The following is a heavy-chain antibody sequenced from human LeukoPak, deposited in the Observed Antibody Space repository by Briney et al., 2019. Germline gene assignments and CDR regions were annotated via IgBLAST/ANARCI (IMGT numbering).Heavy chain of an antibody. Sequence: PGGSLRLSCAASGFNFNYYAMSWVRQAPGKGLEWVSSISAIGDITHYAESVQGRFTISRDNSGNTLYVQMNSLSVDGTAVYYCAKVKSSLRVVGAWGQGTLVTVSS. CDR1: GFNFNYYA. CDR3: AKVKSSLRVVGA. D-gene: IGHD3-22*01. J-gene: IGHJ5*02. V-gene: IGHV3-23*01. CDR2: ISAIGDIT.